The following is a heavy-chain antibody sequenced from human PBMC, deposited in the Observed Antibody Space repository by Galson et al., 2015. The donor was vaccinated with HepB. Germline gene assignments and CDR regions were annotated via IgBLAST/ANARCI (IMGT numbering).Heavy chain of an antibody. J-gene: IGHJ4*02. D-gene: IGHD3-16*01. CDR1: GFTFSSYA. V-gene: IGHV3-30-3*01. CDR2: ISYDGSNK. CDR3: ARTGAGGITFGGFDY. Sequence: SLRLSCAASGFTFSSYAMHWVRQAPGKGLEWVAVISYDGSNKYYADSVKGRLTISRDNSKNTLYLQMNSLRAEDTAVYYCARTGAGGITFGGFDYWGQGTLVTVSS.